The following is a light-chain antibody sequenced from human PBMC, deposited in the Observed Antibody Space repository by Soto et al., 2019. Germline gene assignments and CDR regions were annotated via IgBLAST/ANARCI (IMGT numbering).Light chain of an antibody. V-gene: IGLV2-14*01. CDR3: TSYTTSSPGV. Sequence: QSALTQPASVSGSPGQSITISCTGTSSDVGGYNHVSWYQQPPDKAPKLVIYEVSNRPSGVSNRFSGSKSGNTASLTISGLQAEDEADYYCTSYTTSSPGVFGTGTKLTVL. CDR1: SSDVGGYNH. CDR2: EVS. J-gene: IGLJ1*01.